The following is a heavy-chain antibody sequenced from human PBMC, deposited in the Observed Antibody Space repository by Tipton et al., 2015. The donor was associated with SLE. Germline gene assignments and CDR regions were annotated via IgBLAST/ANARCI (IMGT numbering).Heavy chain of an antibody. J-gene: IGHJ2*01. Sequence: TLSLTCAVSGGSISSYYWSWIRQPPGKGLEWIGYIYYSGSTNYNPSLKSRVTTSVDTSKNQFSLKLSSVTAADTAVYYCAREQQLESRYFDLWGRGTLVTVSS. CDR2: IYYSGST. CDR3: AREQQLESRYFDL. V-gene: IGHV4-59*12. D-gene: IGHD6-13*01. CDR1: GGSISSYY.